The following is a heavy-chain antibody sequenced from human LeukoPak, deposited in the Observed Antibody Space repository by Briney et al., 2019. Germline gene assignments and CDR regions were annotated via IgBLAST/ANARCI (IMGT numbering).Heavy chain of an antibody. CDR3: AKNWAARGIYYYYYMDV. D-gene: IGHD6-6*01. Sequence: GGSLRLSCAASGFTFSSYAMTWVRQAPGKGLEWASGISGSGGSTYYADSVKGRFTISRDNSKNTLYLQMNSLRAEDTAVYYCAKNWAARGIYYYYYMDVWGKGTTVTVSS. CDR2: ISGSGGST. CDR1: GFTFSSYA. V-gene: IGHV3-23*01. J-gene: IGHJ6*03.